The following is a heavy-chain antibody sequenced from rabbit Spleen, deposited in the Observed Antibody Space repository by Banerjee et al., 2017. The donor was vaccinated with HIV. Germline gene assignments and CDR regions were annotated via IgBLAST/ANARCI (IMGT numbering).Heavy chain of an antibody. CDR3: VRDQAGDADYGPYYLNL. D-gene: IGHD2-1*01. J-gene: IGHJ4*01. Sequence: QEQLVESGGGLVKPGASLTLTCTASGVSFSFSSYMCWVRQAPGKGLEWIACIEVGSSDFTYFATWAKGRFTISSHNAQNTLYLQLSSLTAADTATYFCVRDQAGDADYGPYYLNLWGQGTLVTVS. V-gene: IGHV1S45*01. CDR2: IEVGSSDFT. CDR1: GVSFSFSSY.